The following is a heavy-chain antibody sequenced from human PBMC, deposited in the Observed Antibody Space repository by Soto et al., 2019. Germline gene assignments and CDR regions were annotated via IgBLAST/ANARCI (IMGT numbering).Heavy chain of an antibody. J-gene: IGHJ5*02. CDR2: INGGDGNT. V-gene: IGHV1-3*01. CDR3: AREKDPTGPWFGP. D-gene: IGHD1-1*01. Sequence: QVQLVQSGAEVRKPGASVKISCQASGYTFTTYALYWVRQAPGQRLEWMGWINGGDGNTRYSQKFQDRVTITRDTSASTTYMELSSLRSEDTAVYYCAREKDPTGPWFGPWGQGTLVTVSS. CDR1: GYTFTTYA.